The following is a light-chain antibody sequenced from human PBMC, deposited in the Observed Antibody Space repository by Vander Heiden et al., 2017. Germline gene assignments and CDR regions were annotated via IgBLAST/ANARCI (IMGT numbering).Light chain of an antibody. CDR2: EDS. J-gene: IGLJ1*01. CDR3: QVWDSSSDREV. CDR1: NLGSKS. V-gene: IGLV3-21*02. Sequence: SYVLTQPPSVSVAPGQTARITCGRNNLGSKSVNWYQQKPGQSPVLGVYEDSDRPSGIPERFSGSNSGNTATLTISRVEAGDEADYYCQVWDSSSDREVFGTGTKVTVL.